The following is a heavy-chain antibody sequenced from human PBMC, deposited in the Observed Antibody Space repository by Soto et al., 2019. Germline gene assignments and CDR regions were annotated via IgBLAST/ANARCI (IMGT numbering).Heavy chain of an antibody. J-gene: IGHJ3*02. Sequence: QVQLVQSGAEVKKPGSSVKVSCKASGGTFSSYTISWVRQAPGQGLEWMGRIIPILGIANYAQKFQGRVTITADKSTSTAYMELSSLRSEDTAVYYCARGGIAVAATIDDAFDIWGQGTMVTVSS. V-gene: IGHV1-69*02. CDR2: IIPILGIA. D-gene: IGHD6-19*01. CDR3: ARGGIAVAATIDDAFDI. CDR1: GGTFSSYT.